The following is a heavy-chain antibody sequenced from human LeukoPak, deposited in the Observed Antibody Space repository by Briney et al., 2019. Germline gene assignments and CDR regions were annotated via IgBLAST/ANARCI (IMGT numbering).Heavy chain of an antibody. Sequence: PGGSLRLSCAASGFNFISHWMTWVRQAPGKGLEWVANIRQDEGEKYYADSVTGRFTISRDNAKNAVYLQMNSLRAEDTVVYYCARGHYGLDVWGQGTTVTVSS. CDR1: GFNFISHW. CDR2: IRQDEGEK. V-gene: IGHV3-7*01. CDR3: ARGHYGLDV. J-gene: IGHJ6*02.